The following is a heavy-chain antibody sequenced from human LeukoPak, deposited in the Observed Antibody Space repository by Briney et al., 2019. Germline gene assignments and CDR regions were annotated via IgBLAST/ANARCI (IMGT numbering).Heavy chain of an antibody. D-gene: IGHD3-22*01. CDR1: GGSISSSSYY. V-gene: IGHV4-39*07. Sequence: SETLSLTCTVSGGSISSSSYYWGWIRQPPGKGLEWIGSIYYSGSTNYNPSLKSRVTISVDTSKNQFSLKLSSVTAADTAVYYCARVHREYYYDSSGYSDYWGQGTLVTVSS. CDR2: IYYSGST. J-gene: IGHJ4*02. CDR3: ARVHREYYYDSSGYSDY.